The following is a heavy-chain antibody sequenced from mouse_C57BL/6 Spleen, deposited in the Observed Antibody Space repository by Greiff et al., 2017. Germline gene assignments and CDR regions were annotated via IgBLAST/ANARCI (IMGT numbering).Heavy chain of an antibody. D-gene: IGHD2-4*01. CDR2: IDPETGGT. Sequence: VQLQESGAELVRPGASVTLSCKASGYTFTDYEMHWVKQTPVHGLEWIGAIDPETGGTAYNQKFKGKAILTADKSSSTAYMELRSLTSEDSAVYYCTRDDYDGNAMDYWGQGTSVTVSS. J-gene: IGHJ4*01. CDR3: TRDDYDGNAMDY. CDR1: GYTFTDYE. V-gene: IGHV1-15*01.